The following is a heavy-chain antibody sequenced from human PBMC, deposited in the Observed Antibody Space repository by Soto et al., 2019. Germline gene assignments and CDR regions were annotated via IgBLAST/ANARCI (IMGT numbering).Heavy chain of an antibody. J-gene: IGHJ6*02. CDR2: ISAYNGNT. CDR1: GYTFTSYG. D-gene: IGHD3-3*01. CDR3: AREKGRFLEWLLSYYYYGMDV. Sequence: GASVKVSCKASGYTFTSYGISWVRQAPGQGLEWMGWISAYNGNTNYAQKLQGRVTMTTDTSTSTAYMELRSLRSDDTAVYCCAREKGRFLEWLLSYYYYGMDVWGQGTTVTVSS. V-gene: IGHV1-18*01.